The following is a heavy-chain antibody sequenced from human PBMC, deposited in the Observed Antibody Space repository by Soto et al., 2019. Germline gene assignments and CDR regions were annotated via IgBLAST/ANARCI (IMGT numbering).Heavy chain of an antibody. Sequence: SETLSLTCTVSGGSISSYYWTWIRQSPGKGLEWMGYIYYTGSTHYNPSLQGRVTMSLDTPNNQFSLELSSVTAADTAVYFCARLYYYDRYFQHWGQGTLVTVSS. CDR1: GGSISSYY. CDR2: IYYTGST. D-gene: IGHD3-22*01. J-gene: IGHJ1*01. V-gene: IGHV4-59*01. CDR3: ARLYYYDRYFQH.